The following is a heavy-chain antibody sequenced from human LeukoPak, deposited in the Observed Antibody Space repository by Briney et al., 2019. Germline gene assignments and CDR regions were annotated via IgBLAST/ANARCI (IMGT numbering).Heavy chain of an antibody. CDR1: GFTFDDYA. Sequence: GRSLRLSCAASGFTFDDYAMHWVRQAPGKGLEWVSGISWNSGSIGYADSVKGRFTISRDNAKNSLYLQMNSLRAEDTALYYCAKERFYGSGLNWFDSWGQGTLVTVSS. J-gene: IGHJ5*01. D-gene: IGHD3-10*01. V-gene: IGHV3-9*01. CDR3: AKERFYGSGLNWFDS. CDR2: ISWNSGSI.